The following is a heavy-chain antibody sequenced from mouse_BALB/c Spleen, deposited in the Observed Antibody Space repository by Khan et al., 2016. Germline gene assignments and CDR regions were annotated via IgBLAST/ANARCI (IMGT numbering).Heavy chain of an antibody. D-gene: IGHD1-1*02. V-gene: IGHV3-2*02. Sequence: EVKLQESGPGLVKPSQSLSLTCTVTGYSITSDYVWNWIRQFPGNKLEWMGYISYSGNTHYIPSLNSRISITRDTSKNQFFLQLNSVTTEDTATYCCAREDYSWFAYWGQGTLVTVSA. CDR3: AREDYSWFAY. J-gene: IGHJ3*01. CDR2: ISYSGNT. CDR1: GYSITSDYV.